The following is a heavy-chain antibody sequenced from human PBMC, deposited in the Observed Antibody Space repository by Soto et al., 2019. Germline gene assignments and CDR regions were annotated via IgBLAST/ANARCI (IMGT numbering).Heavy chain of an antibody. Sequence: QVQLVEFGGGVVQPGGSLRLSCAASGFTFSSYAMHWVRQAPGKGLEWVAVQSHDEITKYYADSVKGRFTISRDNSKNTLYLQMNSLRAEDTAVYYCAKDGVTIFGVVTSGYRWYYGMDVWGQGTTVTVSS. CDR1: GFTFSSYA. CDR3: AKDGVTIFGVVTSGYRWYYGMDV. V-gene: IGHV3-30*19. J-gene: IGHJ6*02. CDR2: QSHDEITK. D-gene: IGHD3-3*01.